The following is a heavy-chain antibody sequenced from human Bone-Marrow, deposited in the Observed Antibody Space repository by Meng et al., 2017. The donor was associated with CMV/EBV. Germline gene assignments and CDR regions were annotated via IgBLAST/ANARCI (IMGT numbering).Heavy chain of an antibody. CDR3: AREVPLLMGAAFDY. D-gene: IGHD1-26*01. J-gene: IGHJ4*02. Sequence: GGSLRLSCAASGFTFSSYWMSWVRQAPGKGLEWVANIKQDGSEKYYVASVKGRFTISRDTAKNSLYLQMNSLRAEDTAVSYCAREVPLLMGAAFDYWGQGKLVYGAS. CDR1: GFTFSSYW. CDR2: IKQDGSEK. V-gene: IGHV3-7*01.